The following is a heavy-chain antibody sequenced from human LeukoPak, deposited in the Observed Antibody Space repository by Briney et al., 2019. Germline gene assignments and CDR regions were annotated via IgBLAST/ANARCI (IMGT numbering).Heavy chain of an antibody. CDR3: ARRITGTTSDSFDY. CDR2: INHSGST. D-gene: IGHD1-20*01. V-gene: IGHV4-34*01. Sequence: SSETLSLTCAVYGGSFSGYYWSWIRQPPGKGLEWIGEINHSGSTNYNPSLKSRVTIFVDTSKNQFSLKLSSVTAADTALYYCARRITGTTSDSFDYWGQGTLVTVSS. J-gene: IGHJ4*02. CDR1: GGSFSGYY.